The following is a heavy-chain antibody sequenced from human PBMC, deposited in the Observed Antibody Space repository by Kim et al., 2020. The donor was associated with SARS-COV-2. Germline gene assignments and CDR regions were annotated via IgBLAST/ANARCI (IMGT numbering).Heavy chain of an antibody. D-gene: IGHD3-3*01. V-gene: IGHV3-9*01. CDR1: GFTFGDYA. Sequence: GGSLRLSCAASGFTFGDYAMHWVRQAPGKGLEWVSGISRTSGSIGYADSVKGRFTISRDNAKNSLYLQMNSLRAEDTALYYCANDYQYTIFGVGIWYYFDCGGQGTLVTVSS. J-gene: IGHJ4*02. CDR3: ANDYQYTIFGVGIWYYFDC. CDR2: ISRTSGSI.